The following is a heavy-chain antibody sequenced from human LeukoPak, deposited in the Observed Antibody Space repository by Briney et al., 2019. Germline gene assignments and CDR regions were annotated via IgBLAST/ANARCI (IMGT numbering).Heavy chain of an antibody. CDR1: GGSIISSDYH. J-gene: IGHJ3*02. V-gene: IGHV4-39*01. D-gene: IGHD2-15*01. CDR2: ISYSGNT. CDR3: ARHCCSGPAKRVFDI. Sequence: PSETLSLTCTVSGGSIISSDYHWGWVRQPPGKGLEWIGTISYSGNTDYNPSLRSRVTISVDTSNNQFTLRLGSVTAADTAVYHCARHCCSGPAKRVFDIWGQGTMVTVSS.